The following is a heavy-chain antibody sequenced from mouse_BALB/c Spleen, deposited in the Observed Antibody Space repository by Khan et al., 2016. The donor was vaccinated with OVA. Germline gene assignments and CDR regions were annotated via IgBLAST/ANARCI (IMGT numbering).Heavy chain of an antibody. CDR2: TNPTNGRT. J-gene: IGHJ2*01. Sequence: QVRLQQSGAELVKAWASVKMSCKASGYTFTSYWMHWVKQRLGQGLEWFAETNPTNGRTYYNEKFKSKATLTLDKSSSTAYMLLSGPTFEDSAVYYCARIKKIVATYFDYWGQGTTLTVSS. D-gene: IGHD1-1*01. V-gene: IGHV1S81*02. CDR1: GYTFTSYW. CDR3: ARIKKIVATYFDY.